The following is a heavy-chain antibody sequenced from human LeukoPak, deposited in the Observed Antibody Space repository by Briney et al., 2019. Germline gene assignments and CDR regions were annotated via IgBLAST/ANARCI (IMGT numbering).Heavy chain of an antibody. CDR3: ARDCTANGWFDP. Sequence: PSETLSLTCTVSGGSISSHYWSWIRQPPGKGLEWIGYIYYSGSTNYNPSLKSRVTISVDTSKNQFSLKLSSVTAADTAVYYCARDCTANGWFDPWGQGTLVTVSS. J-gene: IGHJ5*02. D-gene: IGHD2-21*02. V-gene: IGHV4-59*11. CDR1: GGSISSHY. CDR2: IYYSGST.